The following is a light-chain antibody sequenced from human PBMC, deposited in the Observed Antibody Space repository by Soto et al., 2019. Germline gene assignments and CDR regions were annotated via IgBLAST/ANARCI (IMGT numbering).Light chain of an antibody. CDR3: QQSYNTPLT. CDR1: QTIGTY. Sequence: IEVAQSPSSLAASVGDRVTITCRASQTIGTYLNWYRHKSGAAPELLIYDASTLQSGVPSRFRGGASGTDFTLTISSLQLDDFATYYCQQSYNTPLTFGQGTKVDIK. J-gene: IGKJ1*01. V-gene: IGKV1-39*01. CDR2: DAS.